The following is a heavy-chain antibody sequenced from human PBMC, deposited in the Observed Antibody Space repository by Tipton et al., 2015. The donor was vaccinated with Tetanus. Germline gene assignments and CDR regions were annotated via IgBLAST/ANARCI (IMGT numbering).Heavy chain of an antibody. CDR1: GDSVSGNSGA. CDR3: VRGTSWGKGWYFDL. D-gene: IGHD7-27*01. J-gene: IGHJ2*01. CDR2: TCFNSKWYT. Sequence: GLVKPSQTLSLTCAISGDSVSGNSGAWNWIRQSPSRGLEWLGRTCFNSKWYTDYAVSVRGRITINPDTSKNQFSLNLNSVTPEDTAVYYCVRGTSWGKGWYFDLWGRGTLVTASS. V-gene: IGHV6-1*01.